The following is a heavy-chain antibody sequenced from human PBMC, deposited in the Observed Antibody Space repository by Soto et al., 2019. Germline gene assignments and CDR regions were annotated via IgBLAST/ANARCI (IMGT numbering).Heavy chain of an antibody. CDR1: GFTLTNAW. D-gene: IGHD2-15*01. CDR2: IKSKTDGGTT. CDR3: FPEHTPPYCSGGSCFYDY. Sequence: EVQLVESGGGLVKPGGSLRLSCAGSGFTLTNAWMSWVRQVPGKGLEWVGRIKSKTDGGTTDYAAPVKGRFTISRDESKNTVYLQMDSLKTEDTAVYYCFPEHTPPYCSGGSCFYDYWGQGTLVTVSS. V-gene: IGHV3-15*01. J-gene: IGHJ4*02.